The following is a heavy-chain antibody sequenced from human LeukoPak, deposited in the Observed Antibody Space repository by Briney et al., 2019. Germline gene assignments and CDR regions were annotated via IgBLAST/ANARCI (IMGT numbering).Heavy chain of an antibody. CDR3: AKRTPEADYYFDY. CDR1: RFTFSSYA. Sequence: GGSLRLSGAASRFTFSSYAMSWVRQAPGKGLEWVSAISGSGGSTYYADSVKGRFTISRDNSKNTLYLQMNSLRAEDTAVYYCAKRTPEADYYFDYWGQGTLVTVSS. J-gene: IGHJ4*02. V-gene: IGHV3-23*01. D-gene: IGHD1-14*01. CDR2: ISGSGGST.